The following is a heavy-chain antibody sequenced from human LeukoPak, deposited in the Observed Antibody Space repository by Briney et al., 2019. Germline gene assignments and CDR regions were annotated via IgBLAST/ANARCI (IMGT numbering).Heavy chain of an antibody. J-gene: IGHJ6*03. CDR1: RGSISIGDYY. CDR2: IYYSGST. CDR3: ARDIYYYYYMDV. Sequence: PSETLSLTCTVSRGSISIGDYYWIWIRQPPGKGLERIGYIYYSGSTYYNPSLKSRVTISVDTSKNQFSLKLSSVTAADTAVYYCARDIYYYYYMDVWGKGTTVTVSS. V-gene: IGHV4-30-4*08.